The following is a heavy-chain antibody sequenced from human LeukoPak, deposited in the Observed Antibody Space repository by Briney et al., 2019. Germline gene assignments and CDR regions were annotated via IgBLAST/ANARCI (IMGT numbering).Heavy chain of an antibody. CDR2: ISYDGSNK. Sequence: PGGSLRLSCAASGFTFSNYAIYWVRQAPGKGLEWVALISYDGSNKYYADSVKGRFTISRDNSKNTLNLQMNSLRPEDAAVYYCARRALTTVVTVHFDYWGQGTLVTVSS. D-gene: IGHD4-23*01. J-gene: IGHJ4*02. CDR3: ARRALTTVVTVHFDY. CDR1: GFTFSNYA. V-gene: IGHV3-30-3*01.